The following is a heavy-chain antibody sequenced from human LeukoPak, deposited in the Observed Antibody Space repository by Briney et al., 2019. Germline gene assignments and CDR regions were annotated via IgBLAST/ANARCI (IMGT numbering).Heavy chain of an antibody. CDR2: ISYDGSNK. J-gene: IGHJ4*02. V-gene: IGHV3-30*18. Sequence: GGSLRLSCAASGLTFSSYGMHWVRQAPGKGLEWVAVISYDGSNKYYADSVKGRFTISRDNSKNTLYLQMNSLRAEDTAVYYCAKGDDYVWGSYRSFPFDYWGQGTLVTVSS. D-gene: IGHD3-16*02. CDR3: AKGDDYVWGSYRSFPFDY. CDR1: GLTFSSYG.